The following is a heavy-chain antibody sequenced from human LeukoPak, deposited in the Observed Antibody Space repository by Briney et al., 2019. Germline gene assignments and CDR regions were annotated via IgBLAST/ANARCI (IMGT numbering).Heavy chain of an antibody. CDR2: IYYSGGT. V-gene: IGHV4-59*12. CDR1: GGSISSYY. Sequence: SETLSLTCTVSGGSISSYYWSWIRQPPGKGLEWIGYIYYSGGTNYNPSLKSRVTISVDTSKNQFSLKLSSVTAADTAVYYCARFSYGSGSSWGQGTLVTVSP. CDR3: ARFSYGSGSS. J-gene: IGHJ4*02. D-gene: IGHD3-10*01.